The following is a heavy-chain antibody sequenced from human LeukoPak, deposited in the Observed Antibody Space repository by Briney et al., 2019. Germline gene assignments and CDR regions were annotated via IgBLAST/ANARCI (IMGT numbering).Heavy chain of an antibody. D-gene: IGHD3-10*01. CDR2: ISGSGTTF. CDR3: AGYGSGSF. V-gene: IGHV3-11*04. Sequence: GGSLRLSCAASGFTFSDYYMNWIRQAPGKGLEWLSYISGSGTTFYYADSVKGRFTISRDNAKNSLYLQMNSLRAEDTAIYYCAGYGSGSFWGQGTLVTVSS. CDR1: GFTFSDYY. J-gene: IGHJ4*02.